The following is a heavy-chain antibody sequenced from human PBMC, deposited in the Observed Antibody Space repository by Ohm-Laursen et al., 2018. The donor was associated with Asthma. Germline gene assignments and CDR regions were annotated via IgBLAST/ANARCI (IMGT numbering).Heavy chain of an antibody. Sequence: SLRLSCSASGFTFSSYAMSWVRQAPGKGLEWVSTISGSAGSTYYADSVKGRFTNSRDNSKNTLYLQMNSLRAEDTAVYYCAKSGGAAAAAFDYWGQGTLVTVSS. CDR1: GFTFSSYA. D-gene: IGHD6-13*01. CDR3: AKSGGAAAAAFDY. V-gene: IGHV3-23*01. J-gene: IGHJ4*02. CDR2: ISGSAGST.